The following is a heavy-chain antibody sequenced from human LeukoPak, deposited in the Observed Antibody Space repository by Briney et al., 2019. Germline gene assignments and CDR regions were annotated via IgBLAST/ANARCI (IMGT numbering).Heavy chain of an antibody. CDR2: ISYDGSNK. Sequence: GGSLRLSCAASGFTFSSYAVHWVRQAPGKGLQWVALISYDGSNKYYADSVKGRFTISRDNSKNTLYLQMNSLRAEDTAVYYCAKDRGRYYGSGSFTSILDYWGQGTLVTVSS. D-gene: IGHD3-10*01. CDR3: AKDRGRYYGSGSFTSILDY. J-gene: IGHJ4*02. CDR1: GFTFSSYA. V-gene: IGHV3-30-3*01.